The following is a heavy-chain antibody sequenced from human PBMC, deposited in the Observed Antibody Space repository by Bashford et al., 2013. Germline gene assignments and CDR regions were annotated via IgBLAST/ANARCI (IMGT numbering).Heavy chain of an antibody. CDR1: GGSISSSSYY. CDR3: ARYYRSGSYF. V-gene: IGHV4-39*01. CDR2: IYYSGST. D-gene: IGHD1-26*01. Sequence: SETLSLTCTVSGGSISSSSYYWGWIRQPPGKGLEWIGKIYYSGSTYYNPSLKSRVTISINTSKNQFSLKLNSVTAADTAVYYCARYYRSGSYFWGQGTLVTVSS. J-gene: IGHJ4*02.